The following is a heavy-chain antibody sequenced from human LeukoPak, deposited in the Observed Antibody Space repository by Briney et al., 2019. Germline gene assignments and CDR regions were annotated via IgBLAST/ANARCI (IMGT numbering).Heavy chain of an antibody. CDR3: AKKSGVWLSYFDY. CDR1: GFTFSSYA. CDR2: ISGSGGST. V-gene: IGHV3-23*01. D-gene: IGHD2-8*02. Sequence: GASLRLSCAASGFTFSSYAMSWVRQAPGKGLEWVTAISGSGGSTYCADSVKGRFTISRDNSKNTLYLQMNSLRAEDTAVYYCAKKSGVWLSYFDYWGQGTLVTVSS. J-gene: IGHJ4*02.